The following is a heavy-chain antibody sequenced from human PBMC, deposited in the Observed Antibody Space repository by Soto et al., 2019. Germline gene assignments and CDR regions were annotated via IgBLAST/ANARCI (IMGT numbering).Heavy chain of an antibody. J-gene: IGHJ4*02. D-gene: IGHD1-26*01. CDR3: ARVGVGATPGIDY. CDR2: IIPIFGTA. V-gene: IGHV1-69*06. CDR1: GGTFSSYA. Sequence: SVKVSCKASGGTFSSYAISWVRQAPGQGLEWMGGIIPIFGTANYAQKFQGRVTITADKSTSTAYMELSSLRSEDTAVYYCARVGVGATPGIDYWGQGTLVTVSS.